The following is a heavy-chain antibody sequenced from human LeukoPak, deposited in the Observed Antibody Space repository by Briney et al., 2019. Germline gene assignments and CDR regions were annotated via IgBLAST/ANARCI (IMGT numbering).Heavy chain of an antibody. V-gene: IGHV1-2*02. CDR1: GYTFTGYY. Sequence: ASVKVSCKASGYTFTGYYMHWVRQAPGQGLEWMGWINPNSGGTNYAQKFQGRVTMTRDTSISTAYMELSRLRSDDTAVYYCARGYYYGSGSRPIDDYWGQGTLATVSS. CDR2: INPNSGGT. CDR3: ARGYYYGSGSRPIDDY. J-gene: IGHJ4*02. D-gene: IGHD3-10*01.